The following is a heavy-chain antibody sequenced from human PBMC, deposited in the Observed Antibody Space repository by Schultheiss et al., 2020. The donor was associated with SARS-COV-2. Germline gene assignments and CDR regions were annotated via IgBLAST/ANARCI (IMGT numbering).Heavy chain of an antibody. Sequence: ASVKVSCKASGYTFTGYYMHWVRQAPGQGLEWMGWINPNSGGTNYAQKFQGWVTMTRDTSISTAYMELSRLRSDDTAVYYCARPGYCSGGSCYSGTDYYGMDVWGQGTTVTVSS. CDR2: INPNSGGT. CDR3: ARPGYCSGGSCYSGTDYYGMDV. J-gene: IGHJ6*02. V-gene: IGHV1-2*04. D-gene: IGHD2-15*01. CDR1: GYTFTGYY.